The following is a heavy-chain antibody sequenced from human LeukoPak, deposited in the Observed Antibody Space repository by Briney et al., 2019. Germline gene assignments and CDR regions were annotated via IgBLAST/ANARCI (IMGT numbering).Heavy chain of an antibody. D-gene: IGHD3-16*01. J-gene: IGHJ5*02. Sequence: GGSLRLSCAASGFTVSSKYMSWVRQAPGKGLEWVANIKQDGSEKYYVDSVNGRFTISRDNAKNSLYLHMNSLRAEDTAMYYCARGFGRPWGQGTLVTVSS. CDR2: IKQDGSEK. V-gene: IGHV3-7*01. CDR1: GFTVSSKY. CDR3: ARGFGRP.